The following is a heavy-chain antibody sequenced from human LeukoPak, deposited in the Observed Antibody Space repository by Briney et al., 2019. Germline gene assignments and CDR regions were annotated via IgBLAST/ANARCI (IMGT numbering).Heavy chain of an antibody. V-gene: IGHV4-34*01. CDR3: ARMVVAAWGYYYMDV. Sequence: SETLSLTCAVYGGSFSGYYWSWIRQPPGKGLECIGEINHSGSTNYNPSLKSRVTISVDTSKNQFSLKLSSVTAADTAVYYCARMVVAAWGYYYMDVWGKGTTVTVSS. D-gene: IGHD2-15*01. CDR1: GGSFSGYY. CDR2: INHSGST. J-gene: IGHJ6*03.